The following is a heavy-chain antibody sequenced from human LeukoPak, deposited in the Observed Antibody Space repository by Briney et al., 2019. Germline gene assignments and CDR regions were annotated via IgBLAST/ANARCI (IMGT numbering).Heavy chain of an antibody. CDR1: GGSFSGYY. J-gene: IGHJ5*02. CDR3: ARSITVVPPNWFDP. V-gene: IGHV4-34*01. Sequence: SENLSLNCAVYGGSFSGYYWSWIRQPPGKGLEWIGEINHSGSTNYNPSLKRRVTISVDTSKNQFSLKLSSVTAADTAVYYCARSITVVPPNWFDPWGQGTLVTVSS. D-gene: IGHD4-23*01. CDR2: INHSGST.